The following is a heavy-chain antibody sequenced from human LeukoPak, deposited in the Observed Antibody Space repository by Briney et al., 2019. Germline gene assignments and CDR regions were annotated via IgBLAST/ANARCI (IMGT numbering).Heavy chain of an antibody. CDR1: GFTFISHA. Sequence: HSGGSLRLSCEVSGFTFISHAMTWVRQAPGKGLQWVSSISISGDDTHYADSVQGRFTTYRDNSRNTLYLQMNRLRVDDTAVYYCANEIRPNNYWGQGTLVTVSS. CDR3: ANEIRPNNY. V-gene: IGHV3-23*01. CDR2: ISISGDDT. J-gene: IGHJ4*02.